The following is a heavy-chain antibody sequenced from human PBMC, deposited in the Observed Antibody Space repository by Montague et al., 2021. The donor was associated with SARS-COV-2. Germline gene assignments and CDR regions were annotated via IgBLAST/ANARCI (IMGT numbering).Heavy chain of an antibody. CDR3: ARARITMIVVVNAFDI. CDR1: GGSISSGGYY. V-gene: IGHV4-31*03. D-gene: IGHD3-22*01. Sequence: TLSLTCTVSGGSISSGGYYWSWIRQHPGKVLEWIGYIYYSGSTYYNPSLKSRVTISVDTSKNQFSLKLSSATAADTAVYYCARARITMIVVVNAFDIWGQGTMVTVSS. J-gene: IGHJ3*02. CDR2: IYYSGST.